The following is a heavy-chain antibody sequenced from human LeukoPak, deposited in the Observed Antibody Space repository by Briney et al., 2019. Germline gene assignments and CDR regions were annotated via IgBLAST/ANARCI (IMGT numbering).Heavy chain of an antibody. J-gene: IGHJ4*02. CDR2: IYYSGST. V-gene: IGHV4-30-4*01. CDR3: ATTSDQDYGDIYFDY. D-gene: IGHD4-17*01. CDR1: GGSISSGDYY. Sequence: SETLSLTCTVSGGSISSGDYYWSWIPQPPGTGLEWIGYIYYSGSTYYNPSLKSRVTISVDTSKNQFSLKLSSVTAADTAVYYCATTSDQDYGDIYFDYWGQGTLVTVSS.